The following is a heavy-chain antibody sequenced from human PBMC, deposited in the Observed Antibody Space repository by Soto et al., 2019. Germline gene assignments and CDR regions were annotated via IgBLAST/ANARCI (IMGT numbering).Heavy chain of an antibody. J-gene: IGHJ4*02. V-gene: IGHV4-39*01. Sequence: SSETLSLTCTVSGGSISSSIYYWGWIRQPPGKGLEWIGSIYYSGSTYYNPSLKSRVTISVDTSKNQFSLKLSSVTAADTAVYYCARHLTVPAAIWPIDYWGQGTLVTVSS. CDR3: ARHLTVPAAIWPIDY. D-gene: IGHD2-2*02. CDR2: IYYSGST. CDR1: GGSISSSIYY.